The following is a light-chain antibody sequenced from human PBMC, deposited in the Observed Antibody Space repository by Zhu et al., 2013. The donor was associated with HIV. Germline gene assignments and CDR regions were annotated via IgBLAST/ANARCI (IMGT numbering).Light chain of an antibody. Sequence: EIVLMQSPGTLSLSPGERATLSCRASQSVHSNFLAWYQQKPGQPPRLLIYGASSRATGIPDRFSGSGSETDFTLSISRLEPEDFAVYYCQQYGTSPLTFGGGTTVEIK. CDR2: GAS. V-gene: IGKV3-20*01. CDR1: QSVHSNF. CDR3: QQYGTSPLT. J-gene: IGKJ4*01.